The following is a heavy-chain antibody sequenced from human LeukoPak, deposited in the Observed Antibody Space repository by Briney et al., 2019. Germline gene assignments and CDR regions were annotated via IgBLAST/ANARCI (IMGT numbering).Heavy chain of an antibody. Sequence: ASVKVSCKASGGTFSSYAISWVRQAPGQGLEWMGGIIPIFGTANYAQKFQGRVTITADESTSTAYMELSSLRSEDTAVYYCARLGYYYDSSGYYSSLPFDYWGQGTLVTVSS. CDR1: GGTFSSYA. CDR2: IIPIFGTA. J-gene: IGHJ4*02. V-gene: IGHV1-69*13. CDR3: ARLGYYYDSSGYYSSLPFDY. D-gene: IGHD3-22*01.